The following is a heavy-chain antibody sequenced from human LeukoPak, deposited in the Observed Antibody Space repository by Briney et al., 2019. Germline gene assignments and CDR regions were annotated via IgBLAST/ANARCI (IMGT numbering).Heavy chain of an antibody. CDR3: ASSYYYDSSGYLAGFYFDY. J-gene: IGHJ4*02. V-gene: IGHV3-7*01. CDR1: GFTFSSYW. Sequence: GGSLRLSCAASGFTFSSYWKSWVRQPPAKRLEWLANIKQDGSEKYYVPSVKSRFTISRDNAKNSLYLQMNSLRAEDTAVYYCASSYYYDSSGYLAGFYFDYWGQGTLVTVSS. CDR2: IKQDGSEK. D-gene: IGHD3-22*01.